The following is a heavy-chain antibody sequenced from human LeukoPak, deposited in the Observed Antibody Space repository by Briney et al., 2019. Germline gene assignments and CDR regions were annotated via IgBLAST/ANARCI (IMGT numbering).Heavy chain of an antibody. CDR2: ISHSGSTI. J-gene: IGHJ4*01. CDR3: ATYGSGSGTFFDS. V-gene: IGHV3-11*04. D-gene: IGHD3-10*01. Sequence: SYISHSGSTIYYADSVKGRFTISRDNAKNSLYLQMNSLRAEDTALYYCATYGSGSGTFFDSWGQGTLVTVSS.